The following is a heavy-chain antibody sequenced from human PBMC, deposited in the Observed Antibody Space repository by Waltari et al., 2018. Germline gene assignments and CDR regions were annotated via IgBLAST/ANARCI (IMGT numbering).Heavy chain of an antibody. D-gene: IGHD3-3*01. J-gene: IGHJ5*02. V-gene: IGHV4-34*01. CDR2: IRHPGST. CDR3: TRGGNYDFWSHRPFVDP. Sequence: QVQLQQWGAGLLGPSETLSLTCAVYGASFSDYYWGWVCQPPGKGLEWIGQIRHPGSTNYNPTLKSRVTISMDTPRSQFSLRLSSVTAADTALYFCTRGGNYDFWSHRPFVDPWGQGTLVTVSS. CDR1: GASFSDYY.